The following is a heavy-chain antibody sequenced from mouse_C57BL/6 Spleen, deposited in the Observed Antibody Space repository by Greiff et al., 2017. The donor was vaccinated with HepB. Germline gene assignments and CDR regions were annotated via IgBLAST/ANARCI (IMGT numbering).Heavy chain of an antibody. CDR3: ARSGGDYYGSRDYAMDY. Sequence: QVQLQQPGAELVKPGASVKLSCKASGYTFTSYWMHWVKQRPGQGLEWIGMIHPNSGSTNYNEKFKSKATLTVDKSSSTAYMQLSSLTSEDSAVYYCARSGGDYYGSRDYAMDYWGQGTSVTVSS. D-gene: IGHD1-1*01. CDR1: GYTFTSYW. CDR2: IHPNSGST. J-gene: IGHJ4*01. V-gene: IGHV1-64*01.